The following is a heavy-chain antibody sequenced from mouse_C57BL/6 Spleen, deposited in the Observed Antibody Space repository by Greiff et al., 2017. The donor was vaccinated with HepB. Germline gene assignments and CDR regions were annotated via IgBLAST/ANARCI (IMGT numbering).Heavy chain of an antibody. CDR1: GYTFTDYN. CDR3: AREGGLRPHYYAMDY. Sequence: VQLQQSGPELVKPGASVKMSCKASGYTFTDYNMHWVKQSHGKSLEWIGYINPNNGGTRYNQKFKGKATLTVNKSSSTAYMELRSLTSEDSAVYYCAREGGLRPHYYAMDYWGQGTSVTVSS. D-gene: IGHD3-2*02. CDR2: INPNNGGT. V-gene: IGHV1-22*01. J-gene: IGHJ4*01.